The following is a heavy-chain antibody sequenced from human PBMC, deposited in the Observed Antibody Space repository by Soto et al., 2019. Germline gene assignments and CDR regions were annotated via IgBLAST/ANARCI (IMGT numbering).Heavy chain of an antibody. CDR2: IYRSGNT. D-gene: IGHD4-17*01. Sequence: QLQLQESGSGLVKPSQTLSLTCAVSGGSISSGGYSWSWIRQPPGKGLAWIGYIYRSGNTYYNPSLKSRFTISVDRSKNQSSLKLSSVTAADTAVYYCARAGDYALTGEGAFDIWGQGTMVTVSS. CDR1: GGSISSGGYS. J-gene: IGHJ3*02. V-gene: IGHV4-30-2*01. CDR3: ARAGDYALTGEGAFDI.